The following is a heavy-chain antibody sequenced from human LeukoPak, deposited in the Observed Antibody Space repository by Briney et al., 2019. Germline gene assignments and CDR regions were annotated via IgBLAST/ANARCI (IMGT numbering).Heavy chain of an antibody. V-gene: IGHV4-61*02. J-gene: IGHJ4*02. CDR2: IYTSGST. D-gene: IGHD1-26*01. CDR3: ARGPDRELPVDY. Sequence: ASETLSLTCTVSGGSISSGSYYWSWIRQPAGKGLEWIGRIYTSGSTNYNPSLKSRVTISVDTSKNQFSLKLSSVTAADTAVYYCARGPDRELPVDYWGQGTLVTVSS. CDR1: GGSISSGSYY.